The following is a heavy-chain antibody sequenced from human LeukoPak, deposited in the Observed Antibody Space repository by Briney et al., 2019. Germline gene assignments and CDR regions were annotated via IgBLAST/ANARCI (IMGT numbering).Heavy chain of an antibody. Sequence: PGVSLRLSCAAAGFTVSSNYMSWVRQAPGKGLEWVSVIYSGGSTYYADSVKGRFTISRDNSKNTLYLQMNSLRAEDTAVYYSARDPPAERDYRGQGTLVTVSS. V-gene: IGHV3-66*02. D-gene: IGHD5-24*01. CDR1: GFTVSSNY. CDR3: ARDPPAERDY. CDR2: IYSGGST. J-gene: IGHJ4*02.